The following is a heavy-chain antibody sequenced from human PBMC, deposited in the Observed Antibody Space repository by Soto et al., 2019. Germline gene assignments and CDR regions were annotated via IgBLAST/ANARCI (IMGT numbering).Heavy chain of an antibody. CDR1: GGSISSGGYY. D-gene: IGHD3-10*01. CDR2: IYYSGST. CDR3: ARGRTRGSGSHGEGAFDI. Sequence: QVQLQESGPGLVKPSQTLSLTCTVSGGSISSGGYYWSWIRQHPGKGLEWIGYIYYSGSTYYNPSLKSRITIPVDTSKNQFSLKLSSVTAADTAVYYCARGRTRGSGSHGEGAFDIWGQGTMVTVSS. V-gene: IGHV4-31*03. J-gene: IGHJ3*02.